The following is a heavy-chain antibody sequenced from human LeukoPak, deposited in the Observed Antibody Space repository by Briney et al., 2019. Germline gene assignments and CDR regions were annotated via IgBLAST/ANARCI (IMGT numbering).Heavy chain of an antibody. D-gene: IGHD4-11*01. CDR3: ARLIPRMTTLTTNWFDP. CDR1: GYSISSGYY. J-gene: IGHJ5*02. CDR2: IYHSGST. Sequence: PSETLSLTCAVSGYSISSGYYWGWIRQPPGKGLGWIGSIYHSGSTYYNPSLKSRVTISVDTSKNQFSLKLSSLTAADTAVYYCARLIPRMTTLTTNWFDPWGQGTLVTASS. V-gene: IGHV4-38-2*01.